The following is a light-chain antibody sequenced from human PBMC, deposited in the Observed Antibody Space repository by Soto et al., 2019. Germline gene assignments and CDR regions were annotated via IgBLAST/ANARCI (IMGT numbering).Light chain of an antibody. CDR3: QQYDNLPIT. Sequence: EIMLTQSPGTVCLSPGERSTLSCRASQSASSNYLAWYQQKPGQAPRLLIYAASTRATGIPDRFSGSGSGTDFTLTISRLEPEDFAVYYCQQYDNLPITFGQGTRLDIK. CDR1: QSASSNY. V-gene: IGKV3-20*01. J-gene: IGKJ5*01. CDR2: AAS.